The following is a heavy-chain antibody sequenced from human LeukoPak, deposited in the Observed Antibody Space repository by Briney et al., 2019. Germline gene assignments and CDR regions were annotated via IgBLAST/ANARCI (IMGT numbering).Heavy chain of an antibody. V-gene: IGHV3-11*01. J-gene: IGHJ6*03. CDR1: GFTFSDYE. CDR3: AREGLGYCSGGSCKNGRGYYYYMDV. D-gene: IGHD2-15*01. Sequence: GGSLRLSCAASGFTFSDYEMNWVRQAPGKGLEWLSHISISGTTIHYADSVKGRFTISRDNAKNSLYLQMNSLRAEDTAVYYCAREGLGYCSGGSCKNGRGYYYYMDVWGKGTTVTISS. CDR2: ISISGTTI.